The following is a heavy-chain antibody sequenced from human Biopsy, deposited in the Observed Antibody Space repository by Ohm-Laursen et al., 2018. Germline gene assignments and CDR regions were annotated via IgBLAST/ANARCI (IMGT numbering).Heavy chain of an antibody. D-gene: IGHD4-17*01. V-gene: IGHV4-4*07. CDR2: VYISGGT. J-gene: IGHJ4*02. Sequence: TLSLTCTVSGGSINSHHWSWIRQPAGKGLEWIGRVYISGGTTYNPSLKSRFTMSLDTSKNQFSLRLRTVTAADTAVYYCARDSPSYADYPFDYWGQGTLVTVSS. CDR1: GGSINSHH. CDR3: ARDSPSYADYPFDY.